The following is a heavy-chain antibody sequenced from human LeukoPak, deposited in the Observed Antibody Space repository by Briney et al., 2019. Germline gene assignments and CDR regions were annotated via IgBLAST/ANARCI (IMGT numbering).Heavy chain of an antibody. V-gene: IGHV3-33*08. D-gene: IGHD3-3*01. J-gene: IGHJ4*02. Sequence: GGSLRLSCAASGFTFSSYSMNWVRQAPGKGLEWVAVIWYDGSNKYYADSVKGRFTISRDNSKNTLYLQMNSLRAEDTAVYYCARTLQYDFIGWGQGTLVTVSS. CDR2: IWYDGSNK. CDR1: GFTFSSYS. CDR3: ARTLQYDFIG.